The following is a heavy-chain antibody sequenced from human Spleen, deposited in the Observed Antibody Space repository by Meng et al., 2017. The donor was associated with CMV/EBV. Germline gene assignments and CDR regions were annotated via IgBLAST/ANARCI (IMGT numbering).Heavy chain of an antibody. CDR3: AVGEAAHDY. V-gene: IGHV3-74*03. J-gene: IGHJ4*02. CDR2: IDSDGRDI. CDR1: GFTLRRYW. Sequence: EVQLVESGGGLVQPGGSLRLSCAVSGFTLRRYWMHWVRQAPGKGLEWVSRIDSDGRDITYADSVRGRFTISRDDAKNTLYLQMNSLRAEDTAVYYCAVGEAAHDYWGQGTLVTVSS. D-gene: IGHD6-6*01.